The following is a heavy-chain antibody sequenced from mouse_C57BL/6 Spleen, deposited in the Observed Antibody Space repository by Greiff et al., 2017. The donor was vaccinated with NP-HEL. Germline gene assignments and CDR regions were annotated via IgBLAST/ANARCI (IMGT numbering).Heavy chain of an antibody. J-gene: IGHJ3*01. CDR2: IYPGDGDT. V-gene: IGHV1-80*01. CDR1: GYAFSSYW. Sequence: QVQLKQSGAELVKPGASVKISCKASGYAFSSYWMNWVKQRPGKGLEWIGQIYPGDGDTNYNGKFKGKATLTADKSSSTAYMQLSGLTSEDSAVYFCAREEGLMVTTTWGQGTLVTVSA. CDR3: AREEGLMVTTT. D-gene: IGHD2-2*01.